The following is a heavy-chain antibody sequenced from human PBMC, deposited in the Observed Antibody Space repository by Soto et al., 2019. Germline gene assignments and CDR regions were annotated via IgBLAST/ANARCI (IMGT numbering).Heavy chain of an antibody. V-gene: IGHV5-51*01. Sequence: GESLKISCKGSGYSFTSYWIGWVRQMPGRGLEWMGIIYPGDSDTRYSPSFQGQVTISADKSISTAYLQWSSLKASDTAMYYCATPSSGIAVAGTYPFDIWGQGTMVTVSS. CDR2: IYPGDSDT. D-gene: IGHD6-19*01. CDR3: ATPSSGIAVAGTYPFDI. CDR1: GYSFTSYW. J-gene: IGHJ3*02.